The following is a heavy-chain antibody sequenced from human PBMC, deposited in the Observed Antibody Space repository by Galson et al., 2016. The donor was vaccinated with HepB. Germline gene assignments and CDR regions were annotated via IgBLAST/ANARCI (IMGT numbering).Heavy chain of an antibody. CDR2: INSDGTST. J-gene: IGHJ4*02. D-gene: IGHD6-25*01. CDR3: AGEGASGYALDY. V-gene: IGHV3-74*01. Sequence: SLRLSCAASGFTFSSYWMHWVRQAPGKGLVWVSGINSDGTSTTYADSVKGRFTISRDNAKNTLYLQMNSLRAEDTAVYYCAGEGASGYALDYWGQGTLVTVSS. CDR1: GFTFSSYW.